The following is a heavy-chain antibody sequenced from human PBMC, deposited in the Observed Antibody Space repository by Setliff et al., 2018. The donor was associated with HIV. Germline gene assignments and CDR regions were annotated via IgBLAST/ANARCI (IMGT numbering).Heavy chain of an antibody. CDR3: AKNTPSIINYPYYYYMDV. D-gene: IGHD1-7*01. V-gene: IGHV3-30*02. CDR1: GFSFNKAW. J-gene: IGHJ6*03. Sequence: LRLSCALSGFSFNKAWMNWVRQAPGKGLEWVAFIRFDGSNRYYGDSVRGRFTISRDNSKSTLYLQMNSLRDGDTALYYCAKNTPSIINYPYYYYMDVWGKGTTVTVSS. CDR2: IRFDGSNR.